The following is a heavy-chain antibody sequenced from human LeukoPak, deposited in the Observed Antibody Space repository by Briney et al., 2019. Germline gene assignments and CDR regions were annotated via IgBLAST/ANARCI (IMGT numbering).Heavy chain of an antibody. Sequence: PGGSLRLSCAASGFTVSSNYMSWVRQAPGKGLEWGSVIYSGGSTYYADSEKGRFTISRDNFKNTLYLQMNSLRSEDTAVYYCASQHIVVVNQYGAFDIWGQGTMVIVSS. CDR3: ASQHIVVVNQYGAFDI. J-gene: IGHJ3*02. CDR2: IYSGGST. D-gene: IGHD2-21*01. V-gene: IGHV3-66*02. CDR1: GFTVSSNY.